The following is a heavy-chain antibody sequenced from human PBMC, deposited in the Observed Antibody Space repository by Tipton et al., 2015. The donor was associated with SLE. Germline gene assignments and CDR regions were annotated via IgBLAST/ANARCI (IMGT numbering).Heavy chain of an antibody. D-gene: IGHD3-9*01. V-gene: IGHV4-30-4*01. CDR2: IYYSGST. Sequence: TLSLTCTVSGGSISSGDYYWSWIRQPPGKGLEWIGYIYYSGSTYYNPSLKSRLTISVDTSKNQFSLKLSSVTAADTAVYYCARGGGRYDILTGYYDYWGQGTLVTVSS. CDR3: ARGGGRYDILTGYYDY. CDR1: GGSISSGDYY. J-gene: IGHJ4*02.